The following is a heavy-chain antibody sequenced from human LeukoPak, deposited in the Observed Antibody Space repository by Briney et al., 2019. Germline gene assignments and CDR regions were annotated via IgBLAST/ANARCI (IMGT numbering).Heavy chain of an antibody. CDR3: ARAGIPMIRGVLYSDY. D-gene: IGHD3-10*01. J-gene: IGHJ4*02. CDR1: GFNFSSYS. V-gene: IGHV3-21*01. CDR2: ISSSSTYI. Sequence: GGSLRLSCAASGFNFSSYSMNWVRQAPGKGLEWVASISSSSTYIYYADSAKGRFTISRDNAKNSLYLQMNSLGAEDTAVYYCARAGIPMIRGVLYSDYWGQGTLVTVSS.